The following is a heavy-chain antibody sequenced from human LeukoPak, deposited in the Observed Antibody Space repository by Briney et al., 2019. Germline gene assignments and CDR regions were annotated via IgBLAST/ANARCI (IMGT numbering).Heavy chain of an antibody. D-gene: IGHD3-10*01. CDR1: GYTFTSYD. V-gene: IGHV1-8*01. J-gene: IGHJ6*02. Sequence: ASVKVSCKASGYTFTSYDINGVRQATGHGLEWMGWMNPNSGNTGYAQKFQGRVTMTRNTSISTAYMELRSLRSEDTAVYYCARGLADDSGNYYYDMDVWGQGTTVTVSS. CDR2: MNPNSGNT. CDR3: ARGLADDSGNYYYDMDV.